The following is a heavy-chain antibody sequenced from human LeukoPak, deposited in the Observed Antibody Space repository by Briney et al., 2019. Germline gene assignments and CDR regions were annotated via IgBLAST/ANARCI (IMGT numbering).Heavy chain of an antibody. Sequence: SGGSLRLSCAASGFPFSSYWIHWVRHVPGKGLVWVSRIKDGGTTTDYADSVKGRFTIPRDDAKNTLYLQMNSLRAEDTAVYYCTTIRPGYWGEGTLVTVSP. CDR2: IKDGGTTT. V-gene: IGHV3-74*01. D-gene: IGHD5-12*01. J-gene: IGHJ4*02. CDR1: GFPFSSYW. CDR3: TTIRPGY.